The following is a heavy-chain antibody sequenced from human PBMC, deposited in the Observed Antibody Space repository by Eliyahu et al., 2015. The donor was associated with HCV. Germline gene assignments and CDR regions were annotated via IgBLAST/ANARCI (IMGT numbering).Heavy chain of an antibody. CDR3: ARTYYYDSSGDLYYYYGMDV. V-gene: IGHV3-48*02. CDR2: ISSSSSTI. Sequence: EVQLVESGGGLVQPGGSLRXSCAASGXXXSXYSXNWVRQAPGKGLEWVSYISSSSSTIYYADSVKGRFTISRDNAKNSLYLQMNSLRDEDTAVYYCARTYYYDSSGDLYYYYGMDVWGQGTTXTVSS. D-gene: IGHD3-22*01. CDR1: GXXXSXYS. J-gene: IGHJ6*02.